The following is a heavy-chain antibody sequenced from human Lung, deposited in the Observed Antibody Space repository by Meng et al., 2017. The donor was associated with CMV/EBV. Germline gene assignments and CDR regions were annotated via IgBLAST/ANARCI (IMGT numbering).Heavy chain of an antibody. CDR3: ARASCSSTSCYEF. V-gene: IGHV4-38-2*02. CDR2: IYHSGST. D-gene: IGHD2-2*01. J-gene: IGHJ4*03. Sequence: SETLSLTCTVSGYSISSGYYWGWIRQPPGKGLEWIGSIYHSGSTYYNPSLKSRVTISVDTYKNQFSLKLSSVTAADTAVYYCARASCSSTSCYEFWGQGTLVTVSS. CDR1: GYSISSGYY.